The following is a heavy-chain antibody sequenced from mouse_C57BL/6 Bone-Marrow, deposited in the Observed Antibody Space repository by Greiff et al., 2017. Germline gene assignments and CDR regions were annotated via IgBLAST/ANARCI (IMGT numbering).Heavy chain of an antibody. V-gene: IGHV1-72*01. CDR1: GYTFTSYW. CDR2: IDPYSGGT. J-gene: IGHJ4*01. CDR3: GRGENEFGDYAMDY. Sequence: QVQLQQPGAELVKPGASVKLSCKASGYTFTSYWMHWVKQRPGRGLEWIGRIDPYSGGTKYNEKFKSKATLTVDKPSSTAYMQLSSLTSEDSAVYDCGRGENEFGDYAMDYWGQGTSVTVSS.